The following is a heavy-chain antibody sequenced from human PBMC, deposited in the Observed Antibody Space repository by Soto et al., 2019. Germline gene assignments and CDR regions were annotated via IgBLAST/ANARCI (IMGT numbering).Heavy chain of an antibody. CDR2: MYYSGST. D-gene: IGHD6-6*01. V-gene: IGHV4-59*01. Sequence: QVQLQESGPGLVKPSETLSLTCTVSGGSISSYYWSWIRQPPGKGLEWIGYMYYSGSTNYNPSLKTGVTKSVDSSMTQCSPKLSSVTAADTAVYYCAVDGGPLELVPDYSYGMDVWGQGTTVTVSS. J-gene: IGHJ6*02. CDR3: AVDGGPLELVPDYSYGMDV. CDR1: GGSISSYY.